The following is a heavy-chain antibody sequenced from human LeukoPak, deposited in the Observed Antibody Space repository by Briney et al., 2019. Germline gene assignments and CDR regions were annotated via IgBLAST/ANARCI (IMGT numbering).Heavy chain of an antibody. V-gene: IGHV4-34*01. CDR1: GGSFSGYY. CDR2: INHSGST. D-gene: IGHD3-10*01. Sequence: PSETLSLTCAVYGGSFSGYYWSWVRQPPGKGLEWIGEINHSGSTNYNPSLKSRVTISVDTSKNQFSLKLSSVTAADTAVYYCARAMVRGVRGFDYWGQGTLVTVSS. CDR3: ARAMVRGVRGFDY. J-gene: IGHJ4*02.